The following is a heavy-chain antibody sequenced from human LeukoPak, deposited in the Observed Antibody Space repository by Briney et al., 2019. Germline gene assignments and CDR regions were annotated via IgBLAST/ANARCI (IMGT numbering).Heavy chain of an antibody. D-gene: IGHD4-17*01. CDR2: MYNSGSA. J-gene: IGHJ4*02. V-gene: IGHV4-59*01. Sequence: SETLSLTCTVSGGSISGSYWSWIRQPPGKGLEWIAYMYNSGSANYNPSLKSRVTISIDTSKNQFSLKLSSLTAADTAIYYCARGIESYGDYGYWGQGILVTVSS. CDR3: ARGIESYGDYGY. CDR1: GGSISGSY.